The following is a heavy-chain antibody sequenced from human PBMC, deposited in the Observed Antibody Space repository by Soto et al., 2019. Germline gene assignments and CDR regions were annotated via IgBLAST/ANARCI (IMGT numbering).Heavy chain of an antibody. Sequence: QVQLQESGPGLVKPSQTLSLTCTVSGGSISSGGYYWSWIRQHPGKGLEWIGYIYYSGSTYYNPPLKIRVTISVDTSKNQFSLKLSSVTAADTAVYYCARELAVAGTIDYWGQGTLVTVSS. CDR2: IYYSGST. V-gene: IGHV4-31*03. J-gene: IGHJ4*02. D-gene: IGHD6-19*01. CDR1: GGSISSGGYY. CDR3: ARELAVAGTIDY.